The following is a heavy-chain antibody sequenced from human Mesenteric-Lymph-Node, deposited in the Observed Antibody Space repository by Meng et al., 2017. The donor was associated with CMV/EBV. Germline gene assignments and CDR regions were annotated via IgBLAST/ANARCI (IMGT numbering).Heavy chain of an antibody. J-gene: IGHJ4*02. V-gene: IGHV3-30*02. CDR2: IRYDADIK. CDR3: GRDLNSSGWSPRNPIGY. CDR1: GFTFNRYG. D-gene: IGHD6-19*01. Sequence: GESLKISCTGSGFTFNRYGMHWVRQTPGQGLEWVAFIRYDADIKYYEDSMKGRFTISRDNSKNTVYLQMNSLRPDDTAVYYCGRDLNSSGWSPRNPIGYWGQGTLVTVSS.